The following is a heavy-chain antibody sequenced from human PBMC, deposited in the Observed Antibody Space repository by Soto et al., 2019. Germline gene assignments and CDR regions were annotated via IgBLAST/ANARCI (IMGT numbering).Heavy chain of an antibody. CDR2: IYYSVST. D-gene: IGHD6-13*01. CDR3: ARHGLYSSSWYGEYYYGMDV. Sequence: SETLSLTCTASGGSISSSSYYWGWIRQPPGKGLELIGRIYYSVSTYYNPSLKSRVTRSVDTSKNQFSLKLSSVTAADTAVYYCARHGLYSSSWYGEYYYGMDVWGKGNTVTVSS. CDR1: GGSISSSSYY. V-gene: IGHV4-39*01. J-gene: IGHJ6*04.